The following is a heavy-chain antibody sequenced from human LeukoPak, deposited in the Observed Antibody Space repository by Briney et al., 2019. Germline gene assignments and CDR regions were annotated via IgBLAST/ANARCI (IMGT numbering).Heavy chain of an antibody. Sequence: GGSLRLSCAASGFTFSKYWMHWVRQVPGKGPVWVSRIQSDGSTARYADSVQGRFTISRDNAKNTLYLQMNSLRAEDTAVYYCAREGIVVVAAAVYFDYWGQGTLVTVSS. D-gene: IGHD2-2*01. CDR2: IQSDGSTA. J-gene: IGHJ4*02. V-gene: IGHV3-74*01. CDR1: GFTFSKYW. CDR3: AREGIVVVAAAVYFDY.